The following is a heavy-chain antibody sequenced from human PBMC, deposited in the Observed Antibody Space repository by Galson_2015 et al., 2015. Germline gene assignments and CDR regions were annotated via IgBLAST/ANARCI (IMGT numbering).Heavy chain of an antibody. CDR1: GGSVSSVGYA. V-gene: IGHV4-30-2*01. J-gene: IGHJ4*02. CDR2: MYFDASA. D-gene: IGHD2-21*02. Sequence: TLSLTCGVSGGSVSSVGYAWSWVRQPPGKGLEWIGHMYFDASARYNPSLKSRVTMSVDRSKNLFSLNLKSVTAADTAVYFCARLVVTGGPYFDYWGQGTLVSVSS. CDR3: ARLVVTGGPYFDY.